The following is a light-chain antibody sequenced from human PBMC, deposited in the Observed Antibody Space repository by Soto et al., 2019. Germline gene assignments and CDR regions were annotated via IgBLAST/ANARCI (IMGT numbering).Light chain of an antibody. J-gene: IGKJ1*01. CDR3: QQYTNSPPWT. CDR1: QSVSTN. V-gene: IGKV3-15*01. Sequence: EIVMTQSPDTLSVSPGERATLSCRASQSVSTNLAWYQQKPGQAPRLLIYCASTMTTGIPARFSGSGSGTKFSITISSMKSDDFAVYYCQQYTNSPPWTFVQGTKMDNK. CDR2: CAS.